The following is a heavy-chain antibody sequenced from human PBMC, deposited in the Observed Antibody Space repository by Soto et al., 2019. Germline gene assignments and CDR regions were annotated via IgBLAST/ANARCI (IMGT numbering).Heavy chain of an antibody. Sequence: QLQLQESGPGLVKPSQTLSLTCAVSGDSISSGGYSWNWIRQPPGKGLEWIGYIYHSGGTDYNPSLKSRVTITVDSSNNQFSLKLSSVTAADTAVYYCARDSRSGYYLDYWGQGTLVTVSS. CDR3: ARDSRSGYYLDY. J-gene: IGHJ4*02. D-gene: IGHD3-22*01. CDR2: IYHSGGT. CDR1: GDSISSGGYS. V-gene: IGHV4-30-2*01.